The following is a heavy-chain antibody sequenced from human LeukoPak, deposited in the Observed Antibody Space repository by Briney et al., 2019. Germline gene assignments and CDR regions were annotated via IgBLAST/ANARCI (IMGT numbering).Heavy chain of an antibody. D-gene: IGHD3-22*01. J-gene: IGHJ4*02. V-gene: IGHV3-21*01. CDR3: ARDRYYYDSSGYSEQYYFDY. CDR2: INTRSSSS. Sequence: GGSLRLSCAASGFIFSIYNMNWVRQAPGKGLEWVSSINTRSSSSYYADSVKGRFTISRDNAKNSLYLQMNSLRAEDTAVYYCARDRYYYDSSGYSEQYYFDYWGQGTLVTVSS. CDR1: GFIFSIYN.